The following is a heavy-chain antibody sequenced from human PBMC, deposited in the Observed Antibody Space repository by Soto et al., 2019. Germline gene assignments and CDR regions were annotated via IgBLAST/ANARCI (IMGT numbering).Heavy chain of an antibody. CDR1: GYTFSSYG. V-gene: IGHV1-18*01. D-gene: IGHD3-22*01. J-gene: IGHJ4*02. Sequence: ASVKVSCKASGYTFSSYGISWVRQAPGQGLEWMGWISSYNGNTNYAQNLQGRVTMTTDTSTSTAYMELRGLRSDDTAVYYCARVPKYYYDSSGYSTFDYWGQGTLVNVSS. CDR2: ISSYNGNT. CDR3: ARVPKYYYDSSGYSTFDY.